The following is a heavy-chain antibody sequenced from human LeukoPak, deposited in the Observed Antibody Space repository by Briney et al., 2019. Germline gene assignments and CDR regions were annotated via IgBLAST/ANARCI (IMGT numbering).Heavy chain of an antibody. Sequence: GGSLRLSCAASGFTFSSYSMNWVRQAPGKGLEWVSYISSSSSTIYYADSVKGRFTISRDSSKNTLYLQMNSLRAEDTSVYYCAKDAITALDHWGQGTLVTVSS. J-gene: IGHJ4*02. V-gene: IGHV3-48*01. CDR3: AKDAITALDH. CDR2: ISSSSSTI. CDR1: GFTFSSYS. D-gene: IGHD5-18*01.